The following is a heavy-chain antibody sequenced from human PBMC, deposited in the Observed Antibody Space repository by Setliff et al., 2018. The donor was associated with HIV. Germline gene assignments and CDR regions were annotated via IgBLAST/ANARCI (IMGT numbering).Heavy chain of an antibody. CDR3: AREGKTALVTKYFDY. V-gene: IGHV4-31*11. CDR1: GVSITSATYY. D-gene: IGHD5-18*01. J-gene: IGHJ4*02. Sequence: SETLSLTCAVSGVSITSATYYWSWIRHSPGKGLEWIGCIDYSGSAFYNPSLKSRLTISRDTSKNQFSLRMKSVTAADTAVYYCAREGKTALVTKYFDYWGQGTLVTVSS. CDR2: IDYSGSA.